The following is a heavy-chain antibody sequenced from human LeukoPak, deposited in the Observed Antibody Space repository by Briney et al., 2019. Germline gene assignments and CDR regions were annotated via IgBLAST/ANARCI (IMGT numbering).Heavy chain of an antibody. CDR1: GYTLTELS. D-gene: IGHD6-13*01. CDR3: ATDISIAAAGTAFDY. CDR2: FDPEDGET. J-gene: IGHJ4*02. Sequence: GASVKVSYKVSGYTLTELSMHWVRQAPGKGLEWMGGFDPEDGETIYAQKFQGRVTMTEDTSTDTAYMELSSLRSEDTAVYYCATDISIAAAGTAFDYWGQGTLVTVSS. V-gene: IGHV1-24*01.